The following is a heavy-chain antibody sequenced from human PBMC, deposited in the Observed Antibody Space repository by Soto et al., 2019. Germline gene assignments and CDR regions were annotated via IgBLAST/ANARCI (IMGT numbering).Heavy chain of an antibody. D-gene: IGHD3-9*01. CDR2: SIPIFGTA. CDR3: ARDTDILTGYSFAP. J-gene: IGHJ5*02. V-gene: IGHV1-69*12. CDR1: GGTFSSYA. Sequence: QVQLVQSGAEVKKPGSSVKVSCKASGGTFSSYAISWVRQAPGQGLEWMGGSIPIFGTANYAQKFQGRVTITADESTSTAYMELSSLRSEDTAVYYCARDTDILTGYSFAPWGQGTLVTVSS.